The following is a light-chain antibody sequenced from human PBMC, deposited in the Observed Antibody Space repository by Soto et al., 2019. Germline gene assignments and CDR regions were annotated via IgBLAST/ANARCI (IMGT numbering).Light chain of an antibody. CDR1: QSISYN. Sequence: EIVMTQSPATLSVSPGERATLSCRASQSISYNLAWYQQKPGQAPRVLIYSASTRATGIPARFSGSGSGTEFTLTISSLQSEDFAVYYCKQYNTWPPFTFGQGTRLEIK. V-gene: IGKV3-15*01. J-gene: IGKJ5*01. CDR3: KQYNTWPPFT. CDR2: SAS.